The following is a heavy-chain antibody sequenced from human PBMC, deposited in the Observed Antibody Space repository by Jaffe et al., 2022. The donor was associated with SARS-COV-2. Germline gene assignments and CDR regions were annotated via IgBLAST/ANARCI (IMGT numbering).Heavy chain of an antibody. CDR3: ARDYGDPWGLDY. J-gene: IGHJ4*02. Sequence: EVQLVQSGAEVKKPGESLQISCKGSGYKFTTYWIAWVRQMPGKGLEWMGIIYPDDSDTRYSPSFQGQVTISADKSINTAYLQWSSLKASDTAIYYCARDYGDPWGLDYWGQGTLVTVSS. D-gene: IGHD4-17*01. CDR2: IYPDDSDT. V-gene: IGHV5-51*01. CDR1: GYKFTTYW.